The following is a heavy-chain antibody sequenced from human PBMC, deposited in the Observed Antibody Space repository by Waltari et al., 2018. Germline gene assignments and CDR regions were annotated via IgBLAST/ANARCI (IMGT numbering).Heavy chain of an antibody. CDR1: GFTVSSNY. V-gene: IGHV3-53*01. CDR3: ARDRYNSGYFFFDY. CDR2: IYSGSNT. Sequence: EVQLVESGGGLTQPVESLILSCAASGFTVSSNYMSWVRQAPGKGLEWFAVIYSGSNTYYADSVKGLFIISRDNSNNTLYLQMNSLRVEDTAMYYCARDRYNSGYFFFDYWGQGILVTVSS. J-gene: IGHJ4*02. D-gene: IGHD3-22*01.